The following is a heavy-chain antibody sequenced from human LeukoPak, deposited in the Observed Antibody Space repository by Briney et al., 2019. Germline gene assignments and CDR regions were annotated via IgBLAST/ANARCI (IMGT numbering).Heavy chain of an antibody. CDR3: ARAYTAIDY. V-gene: IGHV3-23*01. CDR2: ISGSGDST. D-gene: IGHD2-2*02. CDR1: GFTFSSFA. Sequence: GGSLRLSCAASGFTFSSFALSWVRQAPGKGLEWVSSISGSGDSTYYMESVKGRFTISRDNSENTLYLQMNSLRADDTAVYYCARAYTAIDYWGQGALVTVSS. J-gene: IGHJ4*02.